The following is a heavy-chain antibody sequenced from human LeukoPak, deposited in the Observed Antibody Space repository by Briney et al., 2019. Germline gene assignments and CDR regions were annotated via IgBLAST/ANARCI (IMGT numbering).Heavy chain of an antibody. Sequence: SETLSLTCTVSGGSISSSSYYWGWIRQPPGKGLEWIGSIYYSGSTYYNPSLKSRVTISVDTSKNQFSLKLSSLTAADTAVYYCARCGSSYYYYYMDVWGKGTTVTVSS. CDR1: GGSISSSSYY. CDR3: ARCGSSYYYYYMDV. CDR2: IYYSGST. D-gene: IGHD1-26*01. V-gene: IGHV4-39*07. J-gene: IGHJ6*03.